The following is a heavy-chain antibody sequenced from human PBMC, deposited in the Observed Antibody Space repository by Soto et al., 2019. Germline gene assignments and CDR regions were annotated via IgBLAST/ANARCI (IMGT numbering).Heavy chain of an antibody. D-gene: IGHD2-15*01. CDR2: ISGSGGIT. CDR1: GFTFSSYA. J-gene: IGHJ4*02. Sequence: GGSLRLSCAASGFTFSSYAMSWVRQAPGKGLEWVSGISGSGGITYYADSVKGRFTISRDNSKSTLYLQMNSLRAEDTAAYYCAKGIGPASYCSGGSCYLFDYWGQGTLVTVSS. CDR3: AKGIGPASYCSGGSCYLFDY. V-gene: IGHV3-23*01.